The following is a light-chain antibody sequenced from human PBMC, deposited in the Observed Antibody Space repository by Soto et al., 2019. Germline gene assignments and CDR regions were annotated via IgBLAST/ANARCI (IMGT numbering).Light chain of an antibody. V-gene: IGLV2-14*01. Sequence: QSALTQPASVSGSPGQSITISCTGTSSDVGGYNYVSWYQQHPGKAPKLMIYDVSNRPSGVSNRFSGSKSGNTASLTISGLQAEDEADYYCSSYTSVAGVVFGGGTKLTVL. CDR3: SSYTSVAGVV. CDR2: DVS. CDR1: SSDVGGYNY. J-gene: IGLJ2*01.